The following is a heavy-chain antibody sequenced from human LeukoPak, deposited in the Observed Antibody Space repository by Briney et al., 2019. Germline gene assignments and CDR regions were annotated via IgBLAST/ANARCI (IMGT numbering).Heavy chain of an antibody. D-gene: IGHD6-19*01. CDR2: INHSGST. Sequence: PSETLSLTCAVYGGSFSGYYWSWIRQPPGKGLEWIGEINHSGSTNYNPSLKSRVTISVDTSKNQFSLKLSSVTAADTAVYYCATTGYSSGWPVVHWGQGTLVTVSS. J-gene: IGHJ4*02. CDR1: GGSFSGYY. V-gene: IGHV4-34*01. CDR3: ATTGYSSGWPVVH.